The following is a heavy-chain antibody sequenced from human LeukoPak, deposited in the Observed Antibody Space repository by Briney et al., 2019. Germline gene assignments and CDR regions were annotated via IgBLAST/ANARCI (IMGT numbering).Heavy chain of an antibody. V-gene: IGHV1-2*04. CDR1: GYTFTGFY. J-gene: IGHJ6*02. D-gene: IGHD3-10*01. Sequence: KVSCKASGYTFTGFYIHWVRQAPGQGLEWMGWINPNSGGTNYAQKFQGWVTMTRDTSISTAYMELSRLRSDDTAVYYCARGGNYYGPVGGYYCYGMDVWGQGTTVTVSS. CDR2: INPNSGGT. CDR3: ARGGNYYGPVGGYYCYGMDV.